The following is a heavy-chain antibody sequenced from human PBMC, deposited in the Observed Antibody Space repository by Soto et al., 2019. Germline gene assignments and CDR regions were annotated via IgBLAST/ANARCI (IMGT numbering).Heavy chain of an antibody. CDR3: ARDRLRGYDSSGFYS. CDR1: GYTFTSYG. Sequence: GASVKVSCKASGYTFTSYGINWVRQAPGQGLEWMGWINPSDGNRNFARKFEDRVTMTTATSTNTVFLEMRSLKSDDTALYYCARDRLRGYDSSGFYSWGQGTMVTVSS. CDR2: INPSDGNR. J-gene: IGHJ4*02. D-gene: IGHD3-22*01. V-gene: IGHV1-18*01.